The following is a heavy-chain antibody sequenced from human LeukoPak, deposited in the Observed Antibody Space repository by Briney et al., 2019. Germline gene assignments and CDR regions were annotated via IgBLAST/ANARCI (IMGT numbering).Heavy chain of an antibody. V-gene: IGHV3-48*01. CDR3: ASATWGYSSSSNFFDY. Sequence: GGSLRLSCAASGFTFSSYSMNWVRQAPGKGLEWVSYISSSSSTIYYADSVKGRFTISRDNAKNSLYLQMNSLRAEDTAVYYCASATWGYSSSSNFFDYWGQGTLVTVSS. CDR2: ISSSSSTI. J-gene: IGHJ4*02. D-gene: IGHD6-6*01. CDR1: GFTFSSYS.